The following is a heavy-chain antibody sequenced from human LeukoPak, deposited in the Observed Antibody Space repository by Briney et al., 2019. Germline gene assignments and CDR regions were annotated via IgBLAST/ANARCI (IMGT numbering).Heavy chain of an antibody. V-gene: IGHV4-59*08. CDR1: GGSISSYY. Sequence: SETLSLTCTVSGGSISSYYWSWIRQPPGKGLEWIGYIYYSGSTNYNPSLKSRVTISVDTSKNQFSLKLSSVTAADTAVYYCARSFIPYSSSWYGEGFGPWGQGTLVTVSS. CDR2: IYYSGST. J-gene: IGHJ5*02. D-gene: IGHD6-13*01. CDR3: ARSFIPYSSSWYGEGFGP.